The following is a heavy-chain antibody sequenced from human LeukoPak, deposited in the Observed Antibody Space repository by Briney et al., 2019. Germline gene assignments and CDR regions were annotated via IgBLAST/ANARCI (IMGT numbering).Heavy chain of an antibody. CDR3: ARSVVVPAAMPYYYYYYGMDV. D-gene: IGHD2-2*01. Sequence: GSSVKVSCTASGGTFSSYAISWVRQAPGQGLEWMGGIIPIFGTANYAQKFQGRVTITADESTSTAYMELSSLRSEDTAVYYCARSVVVPAAMPYYYYYYGMDVWGQGTTVTVSS. V-gene: IGHV1-69*01. CDR1: GGTFSSYA. CDR2: IIPIFGTA. J-gene: IGHJ6*02.